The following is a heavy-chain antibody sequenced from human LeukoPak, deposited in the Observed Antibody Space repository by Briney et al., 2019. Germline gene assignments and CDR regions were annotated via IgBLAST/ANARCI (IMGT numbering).Heavy chain of an antibody. J-gene: IGHJ4*01. CDR3: ARDPTYYDFWSGYYQSSFDY. CDR2: INHSGST. D-gene: IGHD3-3*01. CDR1: GGSFSGYY. Sequence: SETLSLTCAVYGGSFSGYYWSWIRQPPGKGLEWIGEINHSGSTNYNPSLKSRVTISVDTSKNQFSLKLSSVTAADTAVYYCARDPTYYDFWSGYYQSSFDYWGQGTLVTVSS. V-gene: IGHV4-34*01.